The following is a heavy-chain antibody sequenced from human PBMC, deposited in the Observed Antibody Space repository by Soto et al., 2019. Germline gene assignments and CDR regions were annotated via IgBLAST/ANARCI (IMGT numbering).Heavy chain of an antibody. CDR2: IYYSGST. CDR3: ARSDGGYCSGGSCPYTYAFDI. CDR1: GGSISSGGYY. J-gene: IGHJ3*02. V-gene: IGHV4-31*03. Sequence: PSETLSLTCTVSGGSISSGGYYWSWIRQHPGKGLEWIGYIYYSGSTYYNPSLKSRVTISVDTSKNQFSLKLSSVTAADTAVYYCARSDGGYCSGGSCPYTYAFDIWGQGTMVTVSS. D-gene: IGHD2-15*01.